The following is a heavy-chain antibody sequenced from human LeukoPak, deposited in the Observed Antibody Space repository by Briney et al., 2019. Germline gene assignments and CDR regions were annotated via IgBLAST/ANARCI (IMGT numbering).Heavy chain of an antibody. CDR2: IYYSGST. CDR3: ARAEGEYGDYNYYYYYGMDV. CDR1: GGSISSYY. J-gene: IGHJ6*02. V-gene: IGHV4-59*01. D-gene: IGHD4-17*01. Sequence: PSETLSLTCTVSGGSISSYYRSWIRQPPGKGLEWIGYIYYSGSTNYNPSLKSRVTISVDTSKNQFSLKLSSVTAADTAVYYCARAEGEYGDYNYYYYYGMDVWGQGTTVTVSS.